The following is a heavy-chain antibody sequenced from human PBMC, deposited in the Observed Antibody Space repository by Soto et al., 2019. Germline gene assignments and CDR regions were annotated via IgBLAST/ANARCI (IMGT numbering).Heavy chain of an antibody. CDR3: ARGSGYRHPTDY. CDR2: IIPMLGIA. J-gene: IGHJ4*02. V-gene: IGHV1-69*02. D-gene: IGHD5-18*01. Sequence: QVQLVQSGAEVKKPGSSVKVSCKASGGTFSSYTISWVRQAPGQGLEWMGRIIPMLGIANYAQKFQGRVTITADKSTSTAYMELSSLRSEDTAVYYCARGSGYRHPTDYWGQGTLVTVSS. CDR1: GGTFSSYT.